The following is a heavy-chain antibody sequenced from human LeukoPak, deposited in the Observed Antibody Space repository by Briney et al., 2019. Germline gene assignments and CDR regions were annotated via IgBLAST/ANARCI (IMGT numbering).Heavy chain of an antibody. V-gene: IGHV1-24*01. CDR1: GYTLTELS. CDR2: FGPEDGET. CDR3: ATGGGTPSEYYYYGMDV. D-gene: IGHD1-1*01. J-gene: IGHJ6*02. Sequence: ASVKVSCKVSGYTLTELSMHWVRQAPGKGLEWMGGFGPEDGETIYAQKFQGRVTMTEDTSTDTAYMELSSLRSEDTAVYYCATGGGTPSEYYYYGMDVWGQGTTVTVSS.